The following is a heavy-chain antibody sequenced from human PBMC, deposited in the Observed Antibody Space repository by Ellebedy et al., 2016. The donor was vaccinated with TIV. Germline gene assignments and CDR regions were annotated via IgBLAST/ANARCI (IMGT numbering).Heavy chain of an antibody. CDR3: AKALVGFGELLKAYYYYGMDV. CDR2: ISGSGGST. CDR1: GFTFSSYA. Sequence: PGGSLRLSCAASGFTFSSYAMSWVRQAPGKGLEWVSAISGSGGSTYYADSVKGRFTISRDNSKNTLYLQMNSLRAEDTAVYYCAKALVGFGELLKAYYYYGMDVWGQGTTVTVSS. J-gene: IGHJ6*02. V-gene: IGHV3-23*01. D-gene: IGHD3-10*01.